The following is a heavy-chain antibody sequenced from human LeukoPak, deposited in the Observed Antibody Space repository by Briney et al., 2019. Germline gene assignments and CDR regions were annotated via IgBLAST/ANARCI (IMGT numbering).Heavy chain of an antibody. V-gene: IGHV3-30*02. CDR2: VWSGGSRD. CDR3: AKESNGLDI. D-gene: IGHD2-8*01. J-gene: IGHJ3*02. Sequence: GGSLRLSCAASELTLNTYAMHWVRQAPGKGLEWVAIVWSGGSRDTYADSVKGRFTISRDNSKNTLYLQMNSLRVEDTAIYYCAKESNGLDIWGRGTMVIVTS. CDR1: ELTLNTYA.